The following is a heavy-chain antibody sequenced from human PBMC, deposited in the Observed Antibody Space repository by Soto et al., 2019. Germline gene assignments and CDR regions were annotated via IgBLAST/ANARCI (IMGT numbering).Heavy chain of an antibody. D-gene: IGHD3-22*01. V-gene: IGHV1-69*13. CDR1: GGTFSSYA. J-gene: IGHJ5*02. CDR3: ARDLNXDYYDSSAIYRGNWFDP. CDR2: IIPIFGTA. Sequence: GASVKVSCKASGGTFSSYAISWVRQAPGQGLEWMGGIIPIFGTANYAQKFQGRVTITADESTSTAYMELSSLRSEDTAVYYCARDLNXDYYDSSAIYRGNWFDPWGQGTLVTVSS.